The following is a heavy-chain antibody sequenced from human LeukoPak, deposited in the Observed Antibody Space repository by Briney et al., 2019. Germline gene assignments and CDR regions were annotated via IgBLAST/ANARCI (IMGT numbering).Heavy chain of an antibody. D-gene: IGHD3-22*01. CDR3: AKTYYYDPFDY. Sequence: SETLSLTCTVSGGSISNSVYYWGWIRQPPGKGLEWIGNIYYSGSTYYNPSLKSRVTISVDTSKNQFSLKLSSVTAADTAVYYCAKTYYYDPFDYWGQGTLVTVSS. CDR2: IYYSGST. J-gene: IGHJ4*02. CDR1: GGSISNSVYY. V-gene: IGHV4-39*01.